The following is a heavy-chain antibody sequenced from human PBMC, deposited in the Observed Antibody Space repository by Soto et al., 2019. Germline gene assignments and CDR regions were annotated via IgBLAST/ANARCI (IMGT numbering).Heavy chain of an antibody. CDR1: GFTFSNYA. J-gene: IGHJ4*02. V-gene: IGHV3-64D*06. CDR2: ISSNGGTT. D-gene: IGHD6-19*01. CDR3: VKGRGSGGWSHFDY. Sequence: AGGSLRLSCSASGFTFSNYAMHWVRQAPGKGLEYVSGISSNGGTTYYADSVKARFIISRDISKNTVYLQMSGLRAEDTAVYYCVKGRGSGGWSHFDYWGQGTLVTVSS.